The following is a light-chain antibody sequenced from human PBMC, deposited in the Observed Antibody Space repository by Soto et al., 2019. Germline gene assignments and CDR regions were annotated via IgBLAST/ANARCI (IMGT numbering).Light chain of an antibody. CDR1: QSVLYRSNNKNF. J-gene: IGKJ2*01. V-gene: IGKV4-1*01. Sequence: DIVMTQSPDSLAVSLGERATINCKSSQSVLYRSNNKNFLAWYQQRPGQPPKLLIYWASTRESGVPDRFSGSGSRTDFTLTISSLQAEDVAVYYCQQYYDSPHTFGQGPKLEIK. CDR2: WAS. CDR3: QQYYDSPHT.